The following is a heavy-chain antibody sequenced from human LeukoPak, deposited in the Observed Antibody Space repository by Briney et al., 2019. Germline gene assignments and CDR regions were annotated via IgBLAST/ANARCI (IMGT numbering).Heavy chain of an antibody. CDR2: VLSGGGST. CDR1: GFNFGGYS. D-gene: IGHD2-21*01. J-gene: IGHJ4*02. CDR3: AKDAIYGDGYWEFDY. Sequence: PGGSLRLSCDGSGFNFGGYSMSWVRQAPGKGLEWVSGVLSGGGSTYYADAVKGRFTISRDNSRSTLYLQMNSLRAEDTAVYYCAKDAIYGDGYWEFDYWGQGTLVTVSS. V-gene: IGHV3-23*01.